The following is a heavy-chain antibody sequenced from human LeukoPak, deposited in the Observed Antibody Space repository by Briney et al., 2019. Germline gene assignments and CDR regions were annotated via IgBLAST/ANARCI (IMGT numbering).Heavy chain of an antibody. Sequence: GGSLRLSCAASRFTFSDYYMSWIRQAPGKGLEWVSYISSSGSTIYYAGSVKGRFTISRDNAKNSLYLQMNSLRAEDTAVYYCARDRGGPAANCRRTTGTTGPMDVWGKGTTVTVSS. CDR3: ARDRGGPAANCRRTTGTTGPMDV. J-gene: IGHJ6*03. CDR2: ISSSGSTI. V-gene: IGHV3-11*01. D-gene: IGHD2-2*01. CDR1: RFTFSDYY.